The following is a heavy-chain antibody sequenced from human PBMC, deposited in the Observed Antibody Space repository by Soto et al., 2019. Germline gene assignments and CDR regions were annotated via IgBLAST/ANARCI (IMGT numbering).Heavy chain of an antibody. CDR1: GFTFSSYG. V-gene: IGHV3-30*18. CDR2: MSYDGSNK. Sequence: GGSLRLSCAASGFTFSSYGMHWVRQAPGKGLEWVAVMSYDGSNKYYADSVKGRFTISRDNSKNTLYLQMNSLRAEDTAVYYCAKDRRSSSWYDYWGQGTLVTVSS. CDR3: AKDRRSSSWYDY. D-gene: IGHD6-13*01. J-gene: IGHJ4*02.